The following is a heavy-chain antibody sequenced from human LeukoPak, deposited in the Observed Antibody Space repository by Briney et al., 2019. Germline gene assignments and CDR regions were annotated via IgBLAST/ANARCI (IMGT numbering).Heavy chain of an antibody. CDR1: GFTFSDYY. V-gene: IGHV3-11*05. J-gene: IGHJ4*02. CDR3: ARGYGDYGKYYFDS. CDR2: ISTSSSHT. Sequence: GGSLRLSCAASGFTFSDYYMSWIRQAPGKGLEWVSYISTSSSHTKYADSVKGRFTISRDNAKNSLYLQMNSLRAEDTAVYYCARGYGDYGKYYFDSWGQGTLVTVSS. D-gene: IGHD4-17*01.